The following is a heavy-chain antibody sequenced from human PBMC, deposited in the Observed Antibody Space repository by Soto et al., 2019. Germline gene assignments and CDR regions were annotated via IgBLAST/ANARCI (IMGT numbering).Heavy chain of an antibody. J-gene: IGHJ5*02. D-gene: IGHD6-13*01. CDR3: ARDSSSSRPDWFDP. CDR1: GYTFTSYG. CDR2: ISAYNGNT. V-gene: IGHV1-18*01. Sequence: ASVKVSCKASGYTFTSYGISWVRQAPGQGLEWVGWISAYNGNTNYAQKLQGRVTMTTDTSTSTAYMELRSLRSDDTAVYYCARDSSSSRPDWFDPWGQGTLVTVSS.